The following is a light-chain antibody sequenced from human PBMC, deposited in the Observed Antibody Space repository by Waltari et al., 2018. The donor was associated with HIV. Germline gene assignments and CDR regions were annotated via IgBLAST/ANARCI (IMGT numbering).Light chain of an antibody. J-gene: IGLJ3*02. CDR1: SSDVGGYNY. CDR3: SAYTSSSTRV. Sequence: QSALTQPASVSGSPGQSITISCTGTSSDVGGYNYVSWYQQHPGKTPKLMIYDVSNRPSGVSNRFSGSKSGNTASLTISGRQDEDEADYYCSAYTSSSTRVFGGGTNLTVL. V-gene: IGLV2-14*01. CDR2: DVS.